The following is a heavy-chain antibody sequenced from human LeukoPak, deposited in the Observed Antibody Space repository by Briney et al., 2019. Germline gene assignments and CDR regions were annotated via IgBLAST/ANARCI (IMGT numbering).Heavy chain of an antibody. CDR3: AKGPKPPPGGSYFWGYFDY. V-gene: IGHV3-30*02. Sequence: PGGSLRLSCAASGFTFSSYGMHWVRQAPGKGLEWVAFIRYDGSNKYYADSVKGRFTISRDNSKNTLYLQMNSLRAEDTAVYYCAKGPKPPPGGSYFWGYFDYWGQGTLVTVSS. CDR1: GFTFSSYG. D-gene: IGHD1-26*01. J-gene: IGHJ4*02. CDR2: IRYDGSNK.